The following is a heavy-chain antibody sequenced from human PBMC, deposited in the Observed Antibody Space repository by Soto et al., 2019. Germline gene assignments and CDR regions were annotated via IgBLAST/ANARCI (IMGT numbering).Heavy chain of an antibody. CDR3: ARDGIAVAGTAYYGIDV. J-gene: IGHJ6*02. CDR2: INAGNGNT. D-gene: IGHD6-19*01. CDR1: GYTFTSYA. V-gene: IGHV1-3*01. Sequence: ASVKVSCKASGYTFTSYAMHWVRQAPGQRLEWMGWINAGNGNTKYSQKFQGRVTITRDTSASTAYMELSSLRSEDTAVYYCARDGIAVAGTAYYGIDVWGQGTTVTVSS.